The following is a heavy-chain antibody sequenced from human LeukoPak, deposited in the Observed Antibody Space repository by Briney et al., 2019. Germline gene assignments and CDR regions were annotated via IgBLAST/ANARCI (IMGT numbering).Heavy chain of an antibody. D-gene: IGHD3-22*01. V-gene: IGHV4-38-2*02. Sequence: PSETLSLTCTVSGYSISSGYYWGWIRQPPGKGLEWIGSIYHSGSTYYNPSLKSRVTISVDTSKNQFSLKLSSVTAADTAVYYCAIVGYDSSGYYSFDYWGQGTLVTVSS. CDR2: IYHSGST. CDR3: AIVGYDSSGYYSFDY. J-gene: IGHJ4*02. CDR1: GYSISSGYY.